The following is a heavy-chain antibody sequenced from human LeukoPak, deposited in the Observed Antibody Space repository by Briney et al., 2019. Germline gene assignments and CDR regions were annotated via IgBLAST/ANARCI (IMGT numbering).Heavy chain of an antibody. CDR1: GYSISSGYY. CDR2: IYHSGNT. D-gene: IGHD5-24*01. J-gene: IGHJ3*02. Sequence: SETLSLTCTVSGYSISSGYYWGWIRQPPGKGLEWIGNIYHSGNTYYNPSLKSRVTISVDTSKNQFSLKLSSVTAADTALYYCARKDGDIWGQGTMVTVSS. CDR3: ARKDGDI. V-gene: IGHV4-38-2*02.